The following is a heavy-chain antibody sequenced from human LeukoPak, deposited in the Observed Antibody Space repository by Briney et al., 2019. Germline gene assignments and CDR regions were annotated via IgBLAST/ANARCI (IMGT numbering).Heavy chain of an antibody. CDR2: IYYSGST. CDR3: ARDRPLYGMDV. CDR1: GGSISSSSYY. D-gene: IGHD6-6*01. J-gene: IGHJ6*02. Sequence: PSETLSLTCTVSGGSISSSSYYWGWIRQPPGKGLEWIGSIYYSGSTYYNPSLRSRVTISEDTSKNQFSLKLTSVIAADTAVYYCARDRPLYGMDVWGQGTTVTVSS. V-gene: IGHV4-39*07.